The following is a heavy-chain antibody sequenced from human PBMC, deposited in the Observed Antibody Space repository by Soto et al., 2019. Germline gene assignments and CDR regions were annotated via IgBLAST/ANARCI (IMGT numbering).Heavy chain of an antibody. D-gene: IGHD3-10*01. V-gene: IGHV2-5*02. J-gene: IGHJ3*02. CDR1: GFSLSTSGVG. Sequence: QITLKESGPTLVKPTQTLTLTCTFSGFSLSTSGVGVGWLRQPPGKALEGLALIYWDDDKRYSPSLKSRRTSTNDTPKNQVVLTMTHIVPVDTATYYGAHRDRQVLDAFDIWGQGTIVTVSS. CDR3: AHRDRQVLDAFDI. CDR2: IYWDDDK.